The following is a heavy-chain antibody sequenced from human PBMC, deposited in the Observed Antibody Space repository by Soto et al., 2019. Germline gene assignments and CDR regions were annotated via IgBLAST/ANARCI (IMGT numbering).Heavy chain of an antibody. Sequence: PGESLKISCKASGYSFSTYWIAWVRQRPGKGLDWMGIIYPGDSDTRYSPSFQGQVTISVDNSIDTAYLEWTTLRASDSAMYYCARHSLPHLPGWFDPWGQGTLVTVSS. CDR1: GYSFSTYW. V-gene: IGHV5-51*01. J-gene: IGHJ5*02. CDR3: ARHSLPHLPGWFDP. CDR2: IYPGDSDT. D-gene: IGHD1-1*01.